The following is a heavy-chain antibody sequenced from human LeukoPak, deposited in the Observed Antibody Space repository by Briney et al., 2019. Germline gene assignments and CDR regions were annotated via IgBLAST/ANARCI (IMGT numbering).Heavy chain of an antibody. V-gene: IGHV4-59*01. CDR2: IDYSGST. CDR3: ARDKWSGEAFDI. J-gene: IGHJ3*02. CDR1: GGSISSYY. D-gene: IGHD3-3*01. Sequence: SETLSLTCTVSGGSISSYYWSWIRQPPGKGLEWIGYIDYSGSTNYNPSLKSRVTISVDTSKNQFSLKLSSVTAADTAVYYCARDKWSGEAFDIWGQGTMVTVSS.